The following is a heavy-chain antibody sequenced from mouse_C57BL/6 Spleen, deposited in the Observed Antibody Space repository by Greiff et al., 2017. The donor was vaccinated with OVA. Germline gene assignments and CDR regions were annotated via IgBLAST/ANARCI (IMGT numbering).Heavy chain of an antibody. CDR1: GYTFTSYW. CDR2: IYPGNSDT. CDR3: TTRYGRSGGYFDV. J-gene: IGHJ1*03. Sequence: EVQLQQSGTVLARPGASVKMSCKTSGYTFTSYWMHWVKQRPGQGLEWIGAIYPGNSDTSYNQKFKGKAKLTAITSSNTAYPQHSSLTSEDTAVSNCTTRYGRSGGYFDVWGTGTPGTVSS. D-gene: IGHD1-1*01. V-gene: IGHV1-5*01.